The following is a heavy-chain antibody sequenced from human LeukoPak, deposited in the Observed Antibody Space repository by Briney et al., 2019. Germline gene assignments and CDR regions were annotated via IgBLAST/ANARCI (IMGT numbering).Heavy chain of an antibody. D-gene: IGHD6-13*01. V-gene: IGHV4-4*02. J-gene: IGHJ4*02. CDR2: IFHSGNT. CDR1: GGSISSSNW. Sequence: SGTLSLTCAVSGGSISSSNWWSWVRQPPGKGLEWIGEIFHSGNTNYNPSLKSRVTISLDKSKTQFSLKLSSVTAADTAVYYCARDNSNWSFFDSWGQGTLVTVSS. CDR3: ARDNSNWSFFDS.